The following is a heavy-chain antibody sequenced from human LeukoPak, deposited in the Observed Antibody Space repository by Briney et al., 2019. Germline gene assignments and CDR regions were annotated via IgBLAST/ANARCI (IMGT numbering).Heavy chain of an antibody. Sequence: SGPTLVKPTQTLTLTCTFSGFSLSTSGVGVGWIRQPPGKALEWLSLVYWNDDKRFTSSLKSRLTITKDTSKNQVVLTMTNMDPVDTATYYCAYFHYDFWSSSTTLDYWGQGTLVTVSS. J-gene: IGHJ4*02. CDR3: AYFHYDFWSSSTTLDY. CDR1: GFSLSTSGVG. D-gene: IGHD3-3*01. V-gene: IGHV2-5*01. CDR2: VYWNDDK.